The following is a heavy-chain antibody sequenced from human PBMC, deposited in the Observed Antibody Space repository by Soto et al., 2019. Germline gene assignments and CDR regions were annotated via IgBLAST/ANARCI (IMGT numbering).Heavy chain of an antibody. CDR1: GYTFTGYY. V-gene: IGHV1-2*04. Sequence: GASVKVSCKASGYTFTGYYMHWVRQAPGQGLEWMGWINPNSGGTNYAQKFQGWVTMTRDTSISTAYMELSRLRSDDTAVYYCARDRVVAAGTGGYYYYYGMDVWGQGTTVTVSS. D-gene: IGHD6-13*01. CDR2: INPNSGGT. CDR3: ARDRVVAAGTGGYYYYYGMDV. J-gene: IGHJ6*02.